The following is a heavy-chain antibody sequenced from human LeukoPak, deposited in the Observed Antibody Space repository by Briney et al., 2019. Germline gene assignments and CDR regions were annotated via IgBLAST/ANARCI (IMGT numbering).Heavy chain of an antibody. CDR1: GFTFNSYW. CDR3: ARASSVVRGLIYYGMDV. CDR2: IKQDGSEK. D-gene: IGHD3-10*01. J-gene: IGHJ6*02. Sequence: GGSLRLSCAASGFTFNSYWMSWVRQAPGKGLEWVAIIKQDGSEKYCVDSLRGRFTISRDNAKNSVYLQMNSLRAEDMAVYYCARASSVVRGLIYYGMDVWGRGTTVTVSS. V-gene: IGHV3-7*01.